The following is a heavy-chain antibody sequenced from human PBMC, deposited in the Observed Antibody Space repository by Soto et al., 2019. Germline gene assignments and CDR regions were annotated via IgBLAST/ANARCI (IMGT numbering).Heavy chain of an antibody. D-gene: IGHD6-13*01. V-gene: IGHV3-30-3*01. CDR1: GFSLTTYT. CDR2: ISSDGSNQ. J-gene: IGHJ5*02. CDR3: ARVGPIPAAANNWFEP. Sequence: QVHLVESGGGVVQPGRSLRLSCAASGFSLTTYTMHWVRQSPGKGPEWLAFISSDGSNQYYADSVKDRLTIYRDDSKTTLFLTMESLRPEDTAVYYCARVGPIPAAANNWFEPWGPVTLVTVSS.